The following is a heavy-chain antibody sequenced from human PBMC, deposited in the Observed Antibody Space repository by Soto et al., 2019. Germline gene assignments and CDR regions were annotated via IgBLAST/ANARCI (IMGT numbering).Heavy chain of an antibody. CDR3: AGQTFTIAAASYGRSNWFDP. CDR1: GGSITSSSHF. V-gene: IGHV4-39*01. D-gene: IGHD6-25*01. J-gene: IGHJ5*02. Sequence: SETLSLTCSASGGSITSSSHFWGWVRQPPGKGLEWIGTIYFTGNTYYTPSLKSRLTISIDTSKNEFSLRLNPVTAADTAVYYCAGQTFTIAAASYGRSNWFDPWGPGTLVTVSS. CDR2: IYFTGNT.